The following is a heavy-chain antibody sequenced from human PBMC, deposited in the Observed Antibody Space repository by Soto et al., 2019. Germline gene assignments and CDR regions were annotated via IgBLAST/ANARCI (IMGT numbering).Heavy chain of an antibody. V-gene: IGHV1-46*01. CDR1: GYTFTSYH. J-gene: IGHJ5*02. CDR3: ARCRRIGSEGIDP. Sequence: ASVKVSCKTSGYTFTSYHIHWVRQAPGQGLEWMGIINPSGGSAGYAQKFQGWVTMTRDTSISTAYMELRSLRSDDTAVYYCARCRRIGSEGIDPWGQGTLVTVSS. CDR2: INPSGGSA. D-gene: IGHD3-10*01.